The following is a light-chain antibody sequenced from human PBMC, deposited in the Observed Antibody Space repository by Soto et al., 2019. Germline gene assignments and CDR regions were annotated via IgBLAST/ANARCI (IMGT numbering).Light chain of an antibody. CDR2: AAS. CDR1: QSISSY. Sequence: DIQMTQSPSSLSASVGDRVTITCRASQSISSYLNWYQQKPGKAPNLLIYAASSLQSGVPSRISGRGSGTEFTLTISSLQPEDCATYYCQQSYNTPWTFGQGTKVDIK. V-gene: IGKV1-39*01. CDR3: QQSYNTPWT. J-gene: IGKJ1*01.